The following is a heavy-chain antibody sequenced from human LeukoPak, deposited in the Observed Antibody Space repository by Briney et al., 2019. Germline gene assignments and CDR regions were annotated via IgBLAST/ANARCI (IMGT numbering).Heavy chain of an antibody. CDR1: GGSISSHY. Sequence: PSETLSLTCTVSGGSISSHYWSWIRQPPGKGLEWIGYIYHSGSTYYNPSLKSRVTISVDRSKNQFSLKLSSVTAADTAVYYCARGEYDSGYDLTFDYWGQGTLVTVSS. D-gene: IGHD5-12*01. CDR3: ARGEYDSGYDLTFDY. J-gene: IGHJ4*02. CDR2: IYHSGST. V-gene: IGHV4-59*11.